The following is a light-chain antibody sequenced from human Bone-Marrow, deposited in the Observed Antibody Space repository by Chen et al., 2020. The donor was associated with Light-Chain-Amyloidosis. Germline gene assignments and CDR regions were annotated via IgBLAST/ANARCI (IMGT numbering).Light chain of an antibody. CDR2: DTS. CDR3: LLSYNGNRRV. J-gene: IGLJ3*02. CDR1: TGAVTRGLY. V-gene: IGLV7-46*01. Sequence: QAVVTQEPSLPVSPGGTVPLTCASTTGAVTRGLYCYWFQQKPGQAPRTLIYDTSNRHSWTPARFSGYLLGGKAALTLSGAQPEDEGDYYCLLSYNGNRRVFGGGTKLTVL.